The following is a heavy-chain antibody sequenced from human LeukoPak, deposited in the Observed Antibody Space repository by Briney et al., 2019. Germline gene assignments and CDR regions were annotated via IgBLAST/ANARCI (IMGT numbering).Heavy chain of an antibody. V-gene: IGHV3-21*04. CDR2: ISSSSSYI. D-gene: IGHD2-2*01. J-gene: IGHJ4*02. CDR3: AMSGTAADYFDY. CDR1: GFTFSSYS. Sequence: GGSLRLSCAASGFTFSSYSMNWVRQAPGKGLEWVSSISSSSSYIYYADSVKGRFTISRDNAKNSLYLQMNSLRTEDTALYYCAMSGTAADYFDYWGQGTLVTVSS.